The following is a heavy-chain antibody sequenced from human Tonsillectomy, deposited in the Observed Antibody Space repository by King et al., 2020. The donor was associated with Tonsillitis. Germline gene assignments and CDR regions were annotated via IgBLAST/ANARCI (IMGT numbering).Heavy chain of an antibody. CDR1: GGSISSYY. Sequence: QLQESGPGLVKPSETLSLTCTVSGGSISSYYWSWIRQPPGKGLEWIGYIYYSGSTNYNPSLKSRVTITVDTSKNQFSLKLSSVTATDTVVCYCARHYGSRLLGMDVWGQGTTVTVPS. V-gene: IGHV4-59*01. CDR3: ARHYGSRLLGMDV. J-gene: IGHJ6*02. CDR2: IYYSGST. D-gene: IGHD3-10*01.